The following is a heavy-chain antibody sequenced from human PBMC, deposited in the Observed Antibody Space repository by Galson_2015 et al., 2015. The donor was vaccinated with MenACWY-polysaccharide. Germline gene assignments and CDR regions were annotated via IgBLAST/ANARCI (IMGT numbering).Heavy chain of an antibody. CDR1: RFIFRNYA. D-gene: IGHD3-16*01. Sequence: SLRLSCAASRFIFRNYAMSWVRRAPGRGLEWVALIAAGARGNTHYADSVKGRFTISRDDSKITLFLRMDSLRAEDTAVYYCARDLAGSDNYEKEMDVWGQGTTVTVSS. CDR3: ARDLAGSDNYEKEMDV. J-gene: IGHJ6*02. V-gene: IGHV3-23*01. CDR2: IAAGARGNT.